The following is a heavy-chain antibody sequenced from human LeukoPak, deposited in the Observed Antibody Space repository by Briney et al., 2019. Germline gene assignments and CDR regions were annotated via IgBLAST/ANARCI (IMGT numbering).Heavy chain of an antibody. V-gene: IGHV4-39*01. CDR2: ISYSGTT. Sequence: QLQLQQSGPGLVKPSETLSFTCTVSGGSISSTSYYWGWIRQPPGKGLEWIGSISYSGTTYYNPSLKSRVTISVDTSKNQFSLKLSSVTAADTAVYYCAKISGSYGYLDYWGQGILVTVSS. J-gene: IGHJ4*02. CDR3: AKISGSYGYLDY. CDR1: GGSISSTSYY. D-gene: IGHD3-10*01.